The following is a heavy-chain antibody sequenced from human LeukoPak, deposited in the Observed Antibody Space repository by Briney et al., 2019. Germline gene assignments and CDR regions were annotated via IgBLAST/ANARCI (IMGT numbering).Heavy chain of an antibody. Sequence: GESLKISCKDSGYSFTSYWIGWVRQMPGKGLEWMGIIYPGDSDTRYSPSFQGQATISADKSISTAYLQWSSLKASDTAMYYCARPHSYGDPFFDYWGQGTLVTVSS. V-gene: IGHV5-51*01. D-gene: IGHD4-17*01. CDR3: ARPHSYGDPFFDY. CDR2: IYPGDSDT. J-gene: IGHJ4*02. CDR1: GYSFTSYW.